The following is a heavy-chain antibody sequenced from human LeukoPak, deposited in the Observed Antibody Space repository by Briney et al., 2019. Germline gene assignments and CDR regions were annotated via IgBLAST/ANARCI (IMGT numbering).Heavy chain of an antibody. V-gene: IGHV4-59*11. J-gene: IGHJ2*01. CDR3: ARDYGGYSRHFEL. CDR1: GGSISSHY. D-gene: IGHD4-23*01. CDR2: TSYSGNT. Sequence: SETLSLTCTVSGGSISSHYWSWIRQPPGKGLEWIGFTSYSGNTNYNPSLKSRVTISIDTSKNQFSLKLNSVTAADTAVYYCARDYGGYSRHFELWGRGTLVTVSS.